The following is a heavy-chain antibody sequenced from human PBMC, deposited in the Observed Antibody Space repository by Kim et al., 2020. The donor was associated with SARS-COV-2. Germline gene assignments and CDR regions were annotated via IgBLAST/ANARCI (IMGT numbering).Heavy chain of an antibody. J-gene: IGHJ4*02. CDR3: AKVSYYNWNYWFSFDY. CDR2: ISYDGSNK. CDR1: GFTFSSYG. Sequence: GGSLRLSCAASGFTFSSYGMHWVRQAPGKGLEWVAVISYDGSNKYYADSVKGRFTISRDNSKNTLYLQMNSLRAEDTAVYYCAKVSYYNWNYWFSFDYWGQGTLVTVSS. D-gene: IGHD1-7*01. V-gene: IGHV3-30*18.